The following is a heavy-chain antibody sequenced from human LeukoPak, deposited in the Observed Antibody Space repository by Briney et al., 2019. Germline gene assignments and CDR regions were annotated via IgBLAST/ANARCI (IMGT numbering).Heavy chain of an antibody. CDR2: IDVNSGDT. V-gene: IGHV1-2*06. Sequence: ASVKVSCKASGYTFAGSYVHWVRQAPGQGLEWMGRIDVNSGDTYLAQKFQGRVTLTRDTSISTDYLELSSLNSDDSAVYYCARYIGGSGWCWGQGALVTVSS. J-gene: IGHJ4*02. CDR1: GYTFAGSY. CDR3: ARYIGGSGWC. D-gene: IGHD3-16*01.